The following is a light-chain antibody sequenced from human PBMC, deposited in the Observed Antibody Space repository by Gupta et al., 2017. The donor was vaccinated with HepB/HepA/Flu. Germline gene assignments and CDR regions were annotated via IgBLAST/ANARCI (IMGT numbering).Light chain of an antibody. CDR2: AAS. V-gene: IGKV1-16*02. Sequence: DIQMAQSPSSLSASVGDRVTITCRASHDINNFLAWFQFKPGKAPRSLIYAASILHSGVPAKFSGSRSGTDFTLTIDSLQPEDFATYYCQQYSDFPPTCGQGTKVEI. CDR1: HDINNF. J-gene: IGKJ2*01. CDR3: QQYSDFPPT.